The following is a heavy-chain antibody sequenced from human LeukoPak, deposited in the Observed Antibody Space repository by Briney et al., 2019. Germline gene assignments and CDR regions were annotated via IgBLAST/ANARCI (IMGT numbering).Heavy chain of an antibody. J-gene: IGHJ4*02. D-gene: IGHD1-1*01. CDR1: GFTFSSYS. V-gene: IGHV3-21*01. CDR3: ARARITGTTWTHFDF. CDR2: ISGSSSYI. Sequence: PGGSLRLSCAASGFTFSSYSMNWVRQAPGKGLEWVSSISGSSSYIYYADSVKGRFTISRDNAKNSVYLLMNSLRAEDTAVYYCARARITGTTWTHFDFWGQGTLVTVSS.